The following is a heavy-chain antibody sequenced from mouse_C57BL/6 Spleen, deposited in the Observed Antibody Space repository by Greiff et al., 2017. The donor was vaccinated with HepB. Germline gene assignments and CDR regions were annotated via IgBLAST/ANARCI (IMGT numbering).Heavy chain of an antibody. J-gene: IGHJ3*01. V-gene: IGHV1-74*01. CDR1: GYTFTSYW. CDR2: IHPSDSDT. CDR3: AGDSHYYGSSFPFAY. Sequence: VKLQQPGAELVKPGASVKVSCKASGYTFTSYWMHWVKQRPGQGLEWIGRIHPSDSDTNYNQKFKGKATLTVDKSSSTAYMQLSSLTSEDSAVYYCAGDSHYYGSSFPFAYWGQGTLVTVSA. D-gene: IGHD1-1*01.